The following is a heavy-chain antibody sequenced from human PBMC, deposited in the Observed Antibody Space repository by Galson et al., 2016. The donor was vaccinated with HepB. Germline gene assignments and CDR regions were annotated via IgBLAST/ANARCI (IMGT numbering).Heavy chain of an antibody. Sequence: CAIPGDSVSANSVAWNWIRQSPSRGLEWLGRTYYRSNWYNDYSVSVKGRITFNADTSKNQVSLHLNSVTPEDTAVYYCARVRGEGTLYGMDVWGQGTTVTVSS. CDR3: ARVRGEGTLYGMDV. D-gene: IGHD3-10*01. J-gene: IGHJ6*02. CDR2: TYYRSNWYN. V-gene: IGHV6-1*01. CDR1: GDSVSANSVA.